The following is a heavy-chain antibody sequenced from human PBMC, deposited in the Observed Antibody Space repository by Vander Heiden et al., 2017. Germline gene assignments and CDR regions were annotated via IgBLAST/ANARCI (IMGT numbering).Heavy chain of an antibody. CDR2: ISSSSSYI. D-gene: IGHD2-15*01. CDR1: GFPFISYS. J-gene: IGHJ4*02. Sequence: EVQLVESGGGLVKPGGSLRLSCAASGFPFISYSMNWVREAPGKGSAWVSSISSSSSYIYYADSVKGRFTISRDNAKNSLYLQMNSLRAEDTAVYYCARGRDCSGGSCYVMGYWGQGTLVTVSS. CDR3: ARGRDCSGGSCYVMGY. V-gene: IGHV3-21*01.